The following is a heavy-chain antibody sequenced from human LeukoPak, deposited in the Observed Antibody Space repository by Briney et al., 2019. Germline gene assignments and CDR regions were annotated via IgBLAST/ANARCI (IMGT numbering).Heavy chain of an antibody. V-gene: IGHV1-2*02. CDR1: GYTFTGYY. J-gene: IGHJ6*03. CDR2: INPNSGGT. D-gene: IGHD3-10*01. Sequence: ASVKVSCKASGYTFTGYYMHWVRQAPGQGLEWMGWINPNSGGTNYAQKFQGRVTMTRDTSISTAYMELSRLRSDDTAVYYCAREVRGVTPHFYYYYMDVWGKGTTVTISS. CDR3: AREVRGVTPHFYYYYMDV.